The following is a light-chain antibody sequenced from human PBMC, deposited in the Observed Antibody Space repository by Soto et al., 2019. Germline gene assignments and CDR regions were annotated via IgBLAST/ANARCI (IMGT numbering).Light chain of an antibody. CDR1: RSDVGANHY. Sequence: QSVLTQPASVSGSPGQSITISCTGTRSDVGANHYVSWYQQYPGEAPKVIIYEVTNRPSGVSNRFSGSKSDHKASLTISGLQAEDEADYYCTSHTGGGSLDVFGTGTKVTVL. V-gene: IGLV2-14*01. CDR3: TSHTGGGSLDV. CDR2: EVT. J-gene: IGLJ1*01.